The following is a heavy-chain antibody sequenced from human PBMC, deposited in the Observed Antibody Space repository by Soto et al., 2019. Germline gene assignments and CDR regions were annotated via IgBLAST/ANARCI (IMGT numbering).Heavy chain of an antibody. CDR3: ARMASLREWLVNAFDM. CDR2: IYSGGKT. CDR1: GFTLSTKY. V-gene: IGHV3-53*01. J-gene: IGHJ3*02. D-gene: IGHD6-19*01. Sequence: GGSLRLSCAASGFTLSTKYISWFRQAPGKGLEWVSIIYSGGKTYYADSVTGPFVISRDNSKNTLYLQMNSLRVEDTAVDYCARMASLREWLVNAFDMWGQGTRVTVSS.